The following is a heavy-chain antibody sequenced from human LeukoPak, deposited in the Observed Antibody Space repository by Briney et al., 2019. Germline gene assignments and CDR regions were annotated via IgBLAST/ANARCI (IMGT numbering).Heavy chain of an antibody. CDR3: AKDKGGAYCGGDCYSLLG. CDR1: GFTFSTYW. CDR2: MYSGGTI. Sequence: PGGSLRLSCAASGFTFSTYWMHWVRQAPWKGLVWVSVMYSGGTIYYADSVKGRFTISRDNSKNTLYLQMNSLRAEDTAVYYCAKDKGGAYCGGDCYSLLGWGQGTLVTVSS. V-gene: IGHV3-23*03. D-gene: IGHD2-21*02. J-gene: IGHJ4*02.